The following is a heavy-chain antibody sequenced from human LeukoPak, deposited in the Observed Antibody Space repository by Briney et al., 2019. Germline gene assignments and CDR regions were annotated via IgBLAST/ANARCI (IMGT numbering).Heavy chain of an antibody. Sequence: GEPLRISCRVFGNGLPGYWIAWFRRLPGKALGWMGIIYPGDSDTRYSPSFQGQVTISADKSISTAYLQWSSLKASDTAMYYCASFYDGSGRNIWGQGTMVTVSS. J-gene: IGHJ3*02. V-gene: IGHV5-51*01. D-gene: IGHD3-10*01. CDR1: GNGLPGYW. CDR3: ASFYDGSGRNI. CDR2: IYPGDSDT.